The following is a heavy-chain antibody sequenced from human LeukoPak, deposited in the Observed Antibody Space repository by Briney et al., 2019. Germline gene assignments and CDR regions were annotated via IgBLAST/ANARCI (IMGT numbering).Heavy chain of an antibody. CDR3: ARVYDSSGYYYYFDY. CDR2: IYHSGST. J-gene: IGHJ4*02. CDR1: GGSISSSNW. Sequence: SETLSLTCAVSGGSISSSNWWSWVRPPPGKGLEWIGEIYHSGSTNYNPSLKSRVTISVDKSKNQFSLKLSSVTAADTAVYYCARVYDSSGYYYYFDYWGQGTLVTVSS. V-gene: IGHV4-4*02. D-gene: IGHD3-22*01.